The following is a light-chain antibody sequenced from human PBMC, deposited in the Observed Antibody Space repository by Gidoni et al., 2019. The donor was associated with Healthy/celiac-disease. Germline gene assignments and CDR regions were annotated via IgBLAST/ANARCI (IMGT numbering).Light chain of an antibody. J-gene: IGKJ3*01. CDR3: QQSYSTPFT. CDR2: APS. Sequence: DIQMTQSPSSLSASVGDRVTITCRASQSISSYLNWYQQKPGKAPKLLIYAPSSLQSGVPSRFSGSGSGTDFTLTISSLQPEDFATYYCQQSYSTPFTFGPXTKVDIK. CDR1: QSISSY. V-gene: IGKV1-39*01.